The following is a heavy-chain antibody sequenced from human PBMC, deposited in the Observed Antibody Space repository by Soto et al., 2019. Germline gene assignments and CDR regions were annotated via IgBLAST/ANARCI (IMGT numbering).Heavy chain of an antibody. J-gene: IGHJ6*02. Sequence: GVALEISCKGSGYTFSTSWIAWVRQMPGRGLEWMGIICPDDSDIRYSQPFRGQVTISAAKSISTAYLHWRSLKASDTAMYYCARDTTVGKDYYSYYGLDVWGRGTTVNVSS. V-gene: IGHV5-51*01. CDR2: ICPDDSDI. CDR1: GYTFSTSW. CDR3: ARDTTVGKDYYSYYGLDV. D-gene: IGHD1-1*01.